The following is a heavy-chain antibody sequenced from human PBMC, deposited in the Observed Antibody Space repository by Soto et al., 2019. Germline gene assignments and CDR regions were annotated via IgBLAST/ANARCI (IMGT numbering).Heavy chain of an antibody. CDR2: IFYSGST. V-gene: IGHV4-39*01. Sequence: SATLPVTCTVFGRPISSSSYYWGWMRPPPGLRLAWIGSIFYSGSTHYNPSLKSRVTMSVDTSKNQFSLKLSSVTAADTAVYYCACIVSGGYSYGFYFYGMDVWGQGTTVP. J-gene: IGHJ6*02. D-gene: IGHD5-18*01. CDR3: ACIVSGGYSYGFYFYGMDV. CDR1: GRPISSSSYY.